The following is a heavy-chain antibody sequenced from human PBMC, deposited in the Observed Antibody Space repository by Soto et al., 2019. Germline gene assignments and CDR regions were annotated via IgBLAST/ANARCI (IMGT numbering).Heavy chain of an antibody. CDR1: GYTFTGYY. V-gene: IGHV1-2*04. CDR3: ARGSSGAVDYYYYYYMDV. D-gene: IGHD2-15*01. CDR2: INPNSGGT. J-gene: IGHJ6*03. Sequence: ASVKVSCKASGYTFTGYYMHWGRQAPGQGLEWMGWINPNSGGTNYAQKFQGWVTMTRDTSISTAYMELSRLRSDDTAVYYCARGSSGAVDYYYYYYMDVWGKGTTVTVSS.